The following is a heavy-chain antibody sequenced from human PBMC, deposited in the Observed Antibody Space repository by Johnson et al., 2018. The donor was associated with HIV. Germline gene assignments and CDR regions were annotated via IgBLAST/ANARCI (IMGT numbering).Heavy chain of an antibody. CDR1: GFTFSSYA. V-gene: IGHV3-30-3*01. CDR3: ARGELEDDAFDI. D-gene: IGHD1-1*01. CDR2: ISYDGSNK. Sequence: QMQLVESGGGVVQPGRSLRLSCAASGFTFSSYAMHWVRQAPGKGLEWVAVISYDGSNKYYADSVKGRFTISRDNSKNTLYLQMNSLRAEDTAVYYCARGELEDDAFDIWGQGTMVTVSS. J-gene: IGHJ3*02.